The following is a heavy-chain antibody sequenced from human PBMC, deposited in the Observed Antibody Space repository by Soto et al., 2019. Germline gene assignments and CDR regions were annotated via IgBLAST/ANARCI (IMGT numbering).Heavy chain of an antibody. D-gene: IGHD2-2*02. CDR2: IGVYNGKT. CDR1: GYTFTKYG. Sequence: QEQLVQSGGEVKKPGASVRVSCKASGYTFTKYGITWVRQAPGQGLEWMGWIGVYNGKTNYARKLQGRVIMTADTSASTAYLEVRRLRSDDTAVYYCSRSRSCTSPRCNSHYYYGIDIWGQGTTVSVSS. CDR3: SRSRSCTSPRCNSHYYYGIDI. J-gene: IGHJ6*02. V-gene: IGHV1-18*04.